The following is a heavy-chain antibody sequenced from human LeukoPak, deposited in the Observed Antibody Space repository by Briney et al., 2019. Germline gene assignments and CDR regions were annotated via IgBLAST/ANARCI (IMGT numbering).Heavy chain of an antibody. D-gene: IGHD3-22*01. Sequence: GGSLRLSCAASGFTFSSYAMSWVRQAPGKGLEWVSAIRDSGGSTYYADSVKGRFTISRDNSKNTLYLQMNSLRAEDTAVYYCAKEDRIYDSSGYYYVFGAFDIWGQGTMVTVSS. CDR2: IRDSGGST. J-gene: IGHJ3*02. CDR3: AKEDRIYDSSGYYYVFGAFDI. CDR1: GFTFSSYA. V-gene: IGHV3-23*01.